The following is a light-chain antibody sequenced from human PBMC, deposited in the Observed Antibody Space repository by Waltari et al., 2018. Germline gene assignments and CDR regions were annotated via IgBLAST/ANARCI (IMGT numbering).Light chain of an antibody. CDR3: QQSYFTPRGN. CDR2: AAS. V-gene: IGKV1-39*01. J-gene: IGKJ3*01. CDR1: QAINTY. Sequence: DIRMTQSPSSLSASVGDRVTIPCRASQAINTYLNWDQQQPGKAPKLLIYAASRLHRGVPSRFSGSGSGTDFTLTISRLQPEDFATYYCQQSYFTPRGNFGPGTRVDL.